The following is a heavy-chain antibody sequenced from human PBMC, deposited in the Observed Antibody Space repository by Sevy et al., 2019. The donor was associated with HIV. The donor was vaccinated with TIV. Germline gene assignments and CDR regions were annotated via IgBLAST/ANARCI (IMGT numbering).Heavy chain of an antibody. D-gene: IGHD2-2*01. V-gene: IGHV4-34*01. Sequence: SETLSLTCAVYGGSLSGYYWNWIRHPPGKALEWIGEINHSGSTNYNPSLKSRVTISVDTSKNQFSLKLNSVTAADTAVYYCARAPPVVVVPGAPSWFDPWGQGTLVTVSS. J-gene: IGHJ5*02. CDR3: ARAPPVVVVPGAPSWFDP. CDR2: INHSGST. CDR1: GGSLSGYY.